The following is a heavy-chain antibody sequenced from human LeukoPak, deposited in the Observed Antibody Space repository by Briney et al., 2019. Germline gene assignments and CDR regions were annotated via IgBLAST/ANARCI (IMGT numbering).Heavy chain of an antibody. Sequence: SETLSLTCAVYGGSFSGYYWSWIRQPPGKGLEWIGEINNSGSTNNNPSLKSRVTISVDTSKNQFSLKLSSVTAADTAVYYCARGAGITGAMENWFDPWGQGNLVTVSS. D-gene: IGHD1-20*01. CDR3: ARGAGITGAMENWFDP. J-gene: IGHJ5*02. CDR2: INNSGST. CDR1: GGSFSGYY. V-gene: IGHV4-34*01.